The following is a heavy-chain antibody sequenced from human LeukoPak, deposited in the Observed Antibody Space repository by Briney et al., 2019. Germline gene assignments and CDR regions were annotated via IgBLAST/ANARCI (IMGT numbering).Heavy chain of an antibody. Sequence: ASVKVSCKASGYTFTGYYMHWVRRAPGQGLEWMGWINPDSGGTNYAQRFQGRVTMTRDTSTSTAYMELSRLISDDTAVYYCARDGSFFFDHWGQGALVTVSS. D-gene: IGHD3-16*02. CDR2: INPDSGGT. CDR1: GYTFTGYY. CDR3: ARDGSFFFDH. V-gene: IGHV1-2*02. J-gene: IGHJ4*02.